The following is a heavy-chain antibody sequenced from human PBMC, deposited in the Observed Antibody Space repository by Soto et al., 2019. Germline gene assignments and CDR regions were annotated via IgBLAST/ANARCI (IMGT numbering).Heavy chain of an antibody. Sequence: SETLSLTCTVSGGSISSSSYYWGWIRQPPGKGLEWIGSIYYSGSTYYNPSLKSRVTISVDTSKNQFSLKLSSVTAADTAVYYCARTTVTSYYFDYWGQGTLVTVSS. CDR1: GGSISSSSYY. V-gene: IGHV4-39*07. CDR3: ARTTVTSYYFDY. D-gene: IGHD4-17*01. J-gene: IGHJ4*02. CDR2: IYYSGST.